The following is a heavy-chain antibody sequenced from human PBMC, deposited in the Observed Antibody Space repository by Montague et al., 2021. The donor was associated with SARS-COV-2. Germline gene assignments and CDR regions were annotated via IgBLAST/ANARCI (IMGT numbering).Heavy chain of an antibody. CDR3: ARVDSSGPGEY. D-gene: IGHD3-22*01. Sequence: SETLSLTCTVSGGSPNNYFWSWIRQPPGKGLEWVGYISVSGSTKCNPSLQSRVTISVDTARNQFSLKLLSVTAADTAFYYCARVDSSGPGEYWGQGILVSVSS. J-gene: IGHJ4*02. CDR1: GGSPNNYF. CDR2: ISVSGST. V-gene: IGHV4-59*08.